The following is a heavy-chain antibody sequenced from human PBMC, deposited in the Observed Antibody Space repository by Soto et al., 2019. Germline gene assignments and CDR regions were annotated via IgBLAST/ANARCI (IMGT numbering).Heavy chain of an antibody. CDR3: ARDRDGYGTTTRYDY. CDR2: ISAYNGNT. D-gene: IGHD1-1*01. CDR1: GYTFTSYG. J-gene: IGHJ4*02. V-gene: IGHV1-18*01. Sequence: ASVKVSCKASGYTFTSYGISWVRQAPGQGLEWTGWISAYNGNTNYAQKLQGRVTMTTDTSTSTAYMELRSLRSDDTAVYYCARDRDGYGTTTRYDYWGQGTLVTVSS.